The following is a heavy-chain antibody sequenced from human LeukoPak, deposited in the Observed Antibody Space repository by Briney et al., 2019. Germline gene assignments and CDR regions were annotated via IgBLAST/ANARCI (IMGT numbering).Heavy chain of an antibody. CDR2: IYHSGST. J-gene: IGHJ4*02. D-gene: IGHD6-13*01. Sequence: SETLSLTCTVSGGSISSGSYYWSWIRQPAGKGLEWIGYIYHSGSTYYNPSLKSRVTISVDRSKNQFSLQLNSVTPEDTAVYYCARESAGTHYFDYWGQGTLVTVSS. CDR3: ARESAGTHYFDY. V-gene: IGHV4-30-2*01. CDR1: GGSISSGSYY.